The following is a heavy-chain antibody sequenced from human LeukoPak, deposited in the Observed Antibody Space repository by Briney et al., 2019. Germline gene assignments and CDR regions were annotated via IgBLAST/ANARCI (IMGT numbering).Heavy chain of an antibody. D-gene: IGHD5-24*01. V-gene: IGHV3-33*01. J-gene: IGHJ6*02. CDR1: GFTFSSYG. CDR3: ARERGKMGYYYGMDV. CDR2: IWYDGSNK. Sequence: GRSLRLSCAASGFTFSSYGMHWVRQAPGKGLEWVAVIWYDGSNKYYADSVKGRFTISRDNSKNTLYLQMNSLRAEDTAVYYCARERGKMGYYYGMDVWGQGTTVTVSS.